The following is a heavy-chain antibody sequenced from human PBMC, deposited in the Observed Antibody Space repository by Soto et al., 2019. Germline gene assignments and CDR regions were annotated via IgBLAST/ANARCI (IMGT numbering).Heavy chain of an antibody. J-gene: IGHJ4*02. Sequence: PGGSLRLSCAASGFTFSSYSMNWVRQAPGKGLEWVSSISSSSSYIYYADSVKGRFTISRDNAKNSLYLQMNSLRAEDTAVYYCARHINEYSSSCFLSWGQGTLVTVSS. CDR2: ISSSSSYI. D-gene: IGHD6-13*01. V-gene: IGHV3-21*01. CDR3: ARHINEYSSSCFLS. CDR1: GFTFSSYS.